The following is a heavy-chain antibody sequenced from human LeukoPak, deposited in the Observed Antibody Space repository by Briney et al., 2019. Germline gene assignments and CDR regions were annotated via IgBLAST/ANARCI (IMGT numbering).Heavy chain of an antibody. CDR2: ISGSGGST. V-gene: IGHV3-23*01. J-gene: IGHJ5*02. CDR1: GFTFSSYA. Sequence: PGGSLRLSCAASGFTFSSYAMTWVRQAPGKGPEWVSGISGSGGSTNYADSVKGRFTISRDKSKNTLYLQMNSLRVEDTAVYYCAKEGWDCSSTSCPPAWGQGTLVTVSS. CDR3: AKEGWDCSSTSCPPA. D-gene: IGHD2-2*01.